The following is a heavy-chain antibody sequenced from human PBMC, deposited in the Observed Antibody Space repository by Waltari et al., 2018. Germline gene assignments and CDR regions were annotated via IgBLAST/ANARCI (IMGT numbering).Heavy chain of an antibody. Sequence: QITLKESGPTLVKPTQTLTLTCAFSGFSFSTSGVGVGWIRQPPGKALEWLAFVFWDGSQRYSPALKGRLTITNDTSEDQVGLTMTNMDPVDTATYFCAHRPSHYDIFSGYYNYFDYWGQGILVTVSS. CDR2: VFWDGSQ. J-gene: IGHJ4*02. CDR1: GFSFSTSGVG. V-gene: IGHV2-5*02. CDR3: AHRPSHYDIFSGYYNYFDY. D-gene: IGHD3-9*01.